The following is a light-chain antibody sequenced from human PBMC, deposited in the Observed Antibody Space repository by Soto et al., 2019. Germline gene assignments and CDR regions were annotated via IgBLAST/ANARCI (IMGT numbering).Light chain of an antibody. Sequence: EIVLTHSPATLSLSPGERATLSFRASQSVSSYLAWYQQKPGQAPRLLSYDASNRATGIPARFSGSGSGTDFTLTISSLEPEDFAVYYCQQRSNWPPITFGQGTRLE. V-gene: IGKV3-11*01. J-gene: IGKJ5*01. CDR1: QSVSSY. CDR2: DAS. CDR3: QQRSNWPPIT.